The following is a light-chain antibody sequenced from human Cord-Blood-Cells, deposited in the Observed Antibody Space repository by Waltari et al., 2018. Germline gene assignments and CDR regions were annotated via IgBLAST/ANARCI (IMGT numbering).Light chain of an antibody. CDR2: EGS. V-gene: IGLV2-23*01. CDR3: CSYAGSSMV. Sequence: QSALTQPASVSGSPGQSITISFTGTSSDVGSYNLLSWYQQHPGKAPKLMIYEGSKRPSGVSNRFSGSKSGNTASLTISGLQAEDEADYYCCSYAGSSMVFGGGTKLTVL. CDR1: SSDVGSYNL. J-gene: IGLJ2*01.